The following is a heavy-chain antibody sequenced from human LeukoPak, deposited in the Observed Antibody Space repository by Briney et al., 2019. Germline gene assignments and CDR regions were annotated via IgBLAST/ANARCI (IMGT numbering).Heavy chain of an antibody. CDR2: IWNDGSSK. Sequence: PGRSLRLSCAASGFSFSSYGMHRVRQSPGKGLEWVAVIWNDGSSKYYVDSVKGRFTISRDNSKNTLYLQMDSLRGDDTAVYYCAKPTRGSGGSFLIDYWGQGTLVTVSS. J-gene: IGHJ4*02. CDR3: AKPTRGSGGSFLIDY. D-gene: IGHD2-15*01. CDR1: GFSFSSYG. V-gene: IGHV3-33*06.